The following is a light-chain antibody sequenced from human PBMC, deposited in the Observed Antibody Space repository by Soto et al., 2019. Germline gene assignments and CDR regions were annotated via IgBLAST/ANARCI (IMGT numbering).Light chain of an antibody. Sequence: EIVMTQSPATLSVSPGERATLSCRASQSVSSNLAWYQQKPGQAPRLLIYDTFNRATGIPARFSGSGSGTDFTLTISGLEPEDFAVYYCQQRANWPPLTFGGGTKVDIK. J-gene: IGKJ4*01. CDR2: DTF. CDR1: QSVSSN. CDR3: QQRANWPPLT. V-gene: IGKV3-11*01.